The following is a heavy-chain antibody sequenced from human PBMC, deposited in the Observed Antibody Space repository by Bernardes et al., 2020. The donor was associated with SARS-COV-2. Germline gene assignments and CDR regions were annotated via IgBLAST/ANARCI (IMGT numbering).Heavy chain of an antibody. J-gene: IGHJ6*02. CDR3: AADRGWGWDNDFGAQHYFGMDV. D-gene: IGHD3-3*01. CDR2: IVVGSGNT. CDR1: GFTFRSSA. Sequence: SEKVSCEASGFTFRSSAIQWVRQARGQRLEWIGWIVVGSGNTKYAQKFQERVTITRDTSTRTTYMELSSLRSEDTAVYFCAADRGWGWDNDFGAQHYFGMDVWGQGATVTVSS. V-gene: IGHV1-58*02.